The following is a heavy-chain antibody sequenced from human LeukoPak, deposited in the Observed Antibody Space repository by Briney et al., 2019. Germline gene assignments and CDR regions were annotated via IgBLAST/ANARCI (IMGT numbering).Heavy chain of an antibody. Sequence: GGSLRLSCAAPGFTFSSYAMSWIRQAPGKGLEWLSAISPTTGTTFYADSVKGRFTISRDNSKNTLYLQMNSLRAEHTAIYYCATKTSYGDRYLDYWGQGTLVTVSS. CDR2: ISPTTGTT. CDR3: ATKTSYGDRYLDY. J-gene: IGHJ4*02. CDR1: GFTFSSYA. D-gene: IGHD4-17*01. V-gene: IGHV3-23*01.